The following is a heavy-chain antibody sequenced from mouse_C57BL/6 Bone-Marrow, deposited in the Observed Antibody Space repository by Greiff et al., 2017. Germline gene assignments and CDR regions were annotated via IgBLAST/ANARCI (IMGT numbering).Heavy chain of an antibody. CDR1: GFTFSSYA. Sequence: EVKLVESGGGLVKPGGSLKLSCAASGFTFSSYAMSWVRQTPEKRLEWVATISDGGSYTYYPDNVKGRITISRDNAKNNLYLQMSHLKSEDTAMYYCARGTTVVDYYAMDYWGQGTSVTVSS. V-gene: IGHV5-4*03. J-gene: IGHJ4*01. CDR2: ISDGGSYT. CDR3: ARGTTVVDYYAMDY. D-gene: IGHD1-1*01.